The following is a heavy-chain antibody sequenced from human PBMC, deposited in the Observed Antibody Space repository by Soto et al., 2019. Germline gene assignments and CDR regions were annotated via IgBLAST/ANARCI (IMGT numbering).Heavy chain of an antibody. V-gene: IGHV3-21*01. CDR1: GFTFSSYT. D-gene: IGHD6-13*01. J-gene: IGHJ4*02. Sequence: EVQLVESGGGLVKPGGSLRLSCAASGFTFSSYTMNWVRQAPGKGLEWVSSISSSSAYIYYADSVKGRFTISRDNAKNSLYLQMSSVRVDDTAVYYCARDWAGIAAPPDYWGQGTLVTVSS. CDR2: ISSSSAYI. CDR3: ARDWAGIAAPPDY.